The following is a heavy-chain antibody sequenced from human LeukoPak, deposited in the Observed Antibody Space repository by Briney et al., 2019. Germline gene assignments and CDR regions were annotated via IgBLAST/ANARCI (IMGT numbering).Heavy chain of an antibody. D-gene: IGHD3-10*01. Sequence: ASVKVSCKASGGTFSSYAISWVRQAPGQGLEWMGRIIPILGIANYAQKFQGRVTITADKSTSTAYMEPSSLRSEDTAVYYCASTPRGLDAFDIWGQGTMVTVSS. CDR1: GGTFSSYA. J-gene: IGHJ3*02. CDR3: ASTPRGLDAFDI. V-gene: IGHV1-69*04. CDR2: IIPILGIA.